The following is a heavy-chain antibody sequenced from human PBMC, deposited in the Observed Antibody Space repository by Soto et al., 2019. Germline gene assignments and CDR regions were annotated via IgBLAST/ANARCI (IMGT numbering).Heavy chain of an antibody. D-gene: IGHD2-21*02. J-gene: IGHJ3*02. V-gene: IGHV3-33*01. Sequence: QVQLVESGGGVVQPGRSLRLSCAASGFTFSSYGMHWVRQAPGKGLEWVAVIWYDGSNKYYADSVKGRFTISRDNSKNTLYLQMNSLRAEDTAVYYWARGPGLHSVVVTAKFSHAFDIWGQGTMVTVSS. CDR3: ARGPGLHSVVVTAKFSHAFDI. CDR2: IWYDGSNK. CDR1: GFTFSSYG.